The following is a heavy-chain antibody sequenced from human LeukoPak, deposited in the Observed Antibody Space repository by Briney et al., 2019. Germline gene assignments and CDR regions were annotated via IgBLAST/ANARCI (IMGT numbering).Heavy chain of an antibody. CDR3: ARDGYGYNYMDV. V-gene: IGHV3-53*01. D-gene: IGHD1-1*01. Sequence: PGGSLRLSCVASGFTVSSNFMSWVRQAPGKGLKWVSVIYNGGTTYYADSVKGRFTISRDNSKNTLYLQMNSLRAEDTAMYYCARDGYGYNYMDVWGKGTTVTVSS. CDR1: GFTVSSNF. CDR2: IYNGGTT. J-gene: IGHJ6*03.